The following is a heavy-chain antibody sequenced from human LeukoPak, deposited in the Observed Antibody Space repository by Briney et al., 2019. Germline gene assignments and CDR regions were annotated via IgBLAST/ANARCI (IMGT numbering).Heavy chain of an antibody. V-gene: IGHV3-48*02. CDR3: ARHDYGGNSGDY. J-gene: IGHJ4*02. Sequence: GGSLRLSCAASGFTFSSYAMSWVRQAPGKGLEWVSYIGSSSSTIYYADSVKGRFTISRDNAKNSLYLQMNSLRDEDTAVYYCARHDYGGNSGDYWGQGTLVTVSS. D-gene: IGHD4-23*01. CDR2: IGSSSSTI. CDR1: GFTFSSYA.